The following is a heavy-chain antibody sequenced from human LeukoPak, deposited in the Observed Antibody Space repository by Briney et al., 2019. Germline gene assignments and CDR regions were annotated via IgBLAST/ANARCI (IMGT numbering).Heavy chain of an antibody. CDR2: INHSGST. CDR1: GGSFSGYY. J-gene: IGHJ4*02. D-gene: IGHD3-22*01. Sequence: SETLSLTCAVYGGSFSGYYWSWIRQPPGKGLEWIGEINHSGSTNYNPSLKSRVTISVDTSKNQFSLKLSSVTAADTAVYYCARRGYDSSGYSHVFIDHWGQGTLVTVSS. V-gene: IGHV4-34*01. CDR3: ARRGYDSSGYSHVFIDH.